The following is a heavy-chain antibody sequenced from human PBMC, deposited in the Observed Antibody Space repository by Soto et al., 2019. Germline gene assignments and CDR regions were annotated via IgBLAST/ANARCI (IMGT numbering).Heavy chain of an antibody. D-gene: IGHD3-10*01. Sequence: GGSLRLSCAASGFTFSDFGMHWVRQAPGKGLEWVAIISYDGILKYYADSVKGRFTISRDTSKGAVYLQMNSLTPEDTAVYYCAKDFKVSGGHYGSLNYYYGMDVWGQGTTVTVSS. CDR2: ISYDGILK. CDR1: GFTFSDFG. J-gene: IGHJ6*02. V-gene: IGHV3-30*18. CDR3: AKDFKVSGGHYGSLNYYYGMDV.